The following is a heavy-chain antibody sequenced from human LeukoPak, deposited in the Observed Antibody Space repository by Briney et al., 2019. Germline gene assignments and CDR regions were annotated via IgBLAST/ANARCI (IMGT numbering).Heavy chain of an antibody. D-gene: IGHD2-2*01. CDR2: VQYSGST. CDR3: AAGAYCSVASCHAPLLDR. V-gene: IGHV4-59*02. CDR1: GASVSRYF. J-gene: IGHJ4*02. Sequence: PSETLSLTCTVSGASVSRYFFYWVRQSPGKGLEWIGYVQYSGSTYYNPSLMSRVSLSVDASKNQFSLYLKSVTTADTAIYYCAAGAYCSVASCHAPLLDRWGRGPLVTVTS.